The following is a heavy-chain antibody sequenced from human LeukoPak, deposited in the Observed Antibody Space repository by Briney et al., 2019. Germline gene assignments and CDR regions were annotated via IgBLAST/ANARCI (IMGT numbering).Heavy chain of an antibody. Sequence: SETLSLTCAVYGGSLSGYYWSWIRQPPGKGLEWIGEINHSGSSNYNPSPKSRVTISVDTSKNQFSLKLSSVTAADTAVYYCARGGGVVQQLVMGLDYWGQGTLVTVSS. D-gene: IGHD6-6*01. CDR1: GGSLSGYY. J-gene: IGHJ4*02. CDR3: ARGGGVVQQLVMGLDY. V-gene: IGHV4-34*01. CDR2: INHSGSS.